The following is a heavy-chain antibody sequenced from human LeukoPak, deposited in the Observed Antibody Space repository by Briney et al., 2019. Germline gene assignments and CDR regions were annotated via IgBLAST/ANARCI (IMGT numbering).Heavy chain of an antibody. Sequence: SETLSLTCTVSGGSISSYYWSRIRQPAGKGLEWIGRIYTSGSTNYNPSLKSRVTISVDKSKNQFSLKLSSVAAADTAVYYCARAVAVAGTYYYYYMDVWGKGTTVTVSS. D-gene: IGHD6-19*01. CDR2: IYTSGST. J-gene: IGHJ6*03. CDR3: ARAVAVAGTYYYYYMDV. CDR1: GGSISSYY. V-gene: IGHV4-4*07.